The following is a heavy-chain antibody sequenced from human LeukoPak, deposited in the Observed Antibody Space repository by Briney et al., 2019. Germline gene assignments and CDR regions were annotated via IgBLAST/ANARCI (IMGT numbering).Heavy chain of an antibody. Sequence: GGSLRLSCAASGFIVSTKYMNWVRQAPGKGLEWVSVIYSGGGTYYADSVKGRFTISRDNSKNTLYLQMNNLRADDTAVYYCASGEMATVTLDYWGHGTLVVVSS. CDR1: GFIVSTKY. D-gene: IGHD5-24*01. CDR3: ASGEMATVTLDY. V-gene: IGHV3-53*01. J-gene: IGHJ4*01. CDR2: IYSGGGT.